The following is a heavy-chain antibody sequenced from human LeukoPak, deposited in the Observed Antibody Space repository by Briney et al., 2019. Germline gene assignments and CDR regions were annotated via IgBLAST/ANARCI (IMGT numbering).Heavy chain of an antibody. J-gene: IGHJ4*02. V-gene: IGHV4-59*08. CDR1: GGSITNYY. CDR3: ARQGELAIDY. Sequence: SETLSLTCSVSGGSITNYYWSWIRQSPGKGLEWIGFIYNTRRTNYNPSLQSRVTMSIDTSKNQFSLKLSSVTAADTAVYYCARQGELAIDYWGQGTLVTVSS. D-gene: IGHD1-26*01. CDR2: IYNTRRT.